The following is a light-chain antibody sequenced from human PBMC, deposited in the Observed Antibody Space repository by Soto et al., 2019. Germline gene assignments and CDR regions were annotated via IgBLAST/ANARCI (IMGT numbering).Light chain of an antibody. J-gene: IGKJ2*01. V-gene: IGKV3-20*01. CDR3: QRNS. Sequence: EIMLTQSPGTLSLSPGERATLSCRASQSISTYSLAWYQHKPGQAPRLLIYATSTRATGIPDRFSGSGSGTDFTLTISRLEPEDFAVYYCQRNSFGQGTRLEFK. CDR2: ATS. CDR1: QSISTYS.